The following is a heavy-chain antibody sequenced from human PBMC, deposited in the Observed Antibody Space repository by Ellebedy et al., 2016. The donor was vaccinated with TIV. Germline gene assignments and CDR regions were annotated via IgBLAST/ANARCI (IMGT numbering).Heavy chain of an antibody. CDR1: GYTFTNYG. D-gene: IGHD6-19*01. Sequence: ASVKVSCXASGYTFTNYGISWVRQAPGQGLEWMGLISAYNGNTNSAQKFQGRVTMTTDTSTSTAYMELRTLRSDDTAVYYCARDSSRVQYSSGWYVTDYWGQGTLVTVSS. CDR3: ARDSSRVQYSSGWYVTDY. J-gene: IGHJ4*02. CDR2: ISAYNGNT. V-gene: IGHV1-18*01.